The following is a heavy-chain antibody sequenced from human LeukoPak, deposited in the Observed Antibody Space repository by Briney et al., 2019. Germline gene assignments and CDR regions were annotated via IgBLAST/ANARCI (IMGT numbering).Heavy chain of an antibody. CDR1: GFIFPNAW. CDR3: ARVSIVVVPGSNWFDP. Sequence: PGGSLRLSCAASGFIFPNAWIHWVRQAPGKGLEWMANIRPDGNEKYYVDSVKGRFTISRDNAKNSLYLQMNSLRAEDTAIYYCARVSIVVVPGSNWFDPWGQGTLVTVSS. CDR2: IRPDGNEK. D-gene: IGHD2-2*01. V-gene: IGHV3-7*01. J-gene: IGHJ5*02.